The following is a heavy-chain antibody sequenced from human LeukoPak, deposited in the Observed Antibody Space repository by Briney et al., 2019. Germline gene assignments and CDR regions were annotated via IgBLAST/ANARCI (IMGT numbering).Heavy chain of an antibody. CDR1: GGSISGYY. J-gene: IGHJ4*02. CDR2: IYESGST. D-gene: IGHD3-22*01. CDR3: ARDLYDHDSSGYYGF. V-gene: IGHV4-59*01. Sequence: PSETLSLTCTVSGGSISGYYWSWIRQPPGKALEWIGYIYESGSTDYNPSLKSRVTISRDTSKNQVSLKLTSVTTADTAVYYCARDLYDHDSSGYYGFWGQGTLVTVSS.